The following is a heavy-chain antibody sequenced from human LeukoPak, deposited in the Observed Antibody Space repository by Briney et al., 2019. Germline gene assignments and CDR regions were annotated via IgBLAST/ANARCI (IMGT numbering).Heavy chain of an antibody. CDR3: ARDQESSGWGY. V-gene: IGHV3-7*01. CDR1: GFTFSTYW. D-gene: IGHD3-10*01. CDR2: INQDGSER. J-gene: IGHJ4*02. Sequence: PGGSLRLSCAASGFTFSTYWMSWVRQAPGKGLEWVANINQDGSERHYVDSVRGRFTISRDNAKNSLYLQMNSLRADDTAVYYCARDQESSGWGYWGQGTLVTVSS.